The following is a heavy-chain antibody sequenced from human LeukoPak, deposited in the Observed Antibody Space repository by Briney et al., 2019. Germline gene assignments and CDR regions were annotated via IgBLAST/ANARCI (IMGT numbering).Heavy chain of an antibody. CDR3: SRYGFVRADFDY. CDR1: GFTFGNYA. CDR2: IRSKPYGGTA. V-gene: IGHV3-49*04. Sequence: SGGSLRLSCTASGFTFGNYAVTWVRQAPGEGLEWVGFIRSKPYGGTAEYAASVQGRFTISRDDSKTIAYLEMNSLKTEDTAVYYCSRYGFVRADFDYWGRGTLVTVSS. D-gene: IGHD4-17*01. J-gene: IGHJ4*02.